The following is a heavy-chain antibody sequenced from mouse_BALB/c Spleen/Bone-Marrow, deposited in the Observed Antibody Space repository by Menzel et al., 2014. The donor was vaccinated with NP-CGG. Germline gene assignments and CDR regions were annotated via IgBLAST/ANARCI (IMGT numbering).Heavy chain of an antibody. CDR2: IWAGGST. CDR1: GFSLTSYG. Sequence: VKLVESGPGLVSPSQSLSITCTVSGFSLTSYGLHWVRQPPGKGLEWLGAIWAGGSTNYNSALMSRLSISKDNSKSQVFLKMNSLQTDDTAMYYCARPTPRYFAMDYWGQGTSVTVSS. V-gene: IGHV2-9*02. J-gene: IGHJ4*01. D-gene: IGHD6-1*01. CDR3: ARPTPRYFAMDY.